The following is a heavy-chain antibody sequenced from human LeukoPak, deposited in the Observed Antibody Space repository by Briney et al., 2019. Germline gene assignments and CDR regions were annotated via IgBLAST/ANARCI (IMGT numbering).Heavy chain of an antibody. V-gene: IGHV1-2*02. J-gene: IGHJ4*02. CDR2: INPNSGGT. D-gene: IGHD3-3*01. Sequence: GASVKVSCKASGYTFTGYYMHWVRQAPGQGLEWMGWINPNSGGTNYAQKFQGRVTMTRDTSISTAYMELSRLRSDDTAVYYCARVGDFWSGYYHYWGQGTLVTVSS. CDR3: ARVGDFWSGYYHY. CDR1: GYTFTGYY.